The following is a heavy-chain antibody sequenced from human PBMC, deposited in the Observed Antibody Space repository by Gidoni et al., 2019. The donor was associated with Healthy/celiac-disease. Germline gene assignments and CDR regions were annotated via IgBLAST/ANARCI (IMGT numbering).Heavy chain of an antibody. Sequence: EVQLVESGGGLVQPGRSLRLSCAASGFTFDDYAMHWVRQAPGKGLEWVSGISWNSGSIGYADSVKGRFTISRDNAKNSLYLQRNSLRAEDTALYYCAKDIKGYSYGHEPLGYWGQGTLVTVSS. CDR2: ISWNSGSI. J-gene: IGHJ4*02. V-gene: IGHV3-9*01. CDR1: GFTFDDYA. CDR3: AKDIKGYSYGHEPLGY. D-gene: IGHD5-18*01.